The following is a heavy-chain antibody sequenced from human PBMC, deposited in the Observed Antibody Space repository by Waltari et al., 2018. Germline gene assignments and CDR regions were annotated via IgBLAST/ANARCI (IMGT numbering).Heavy chain of an antibody. CDR3: ARADYGDYTPALYYFDY. CDR2: IYHRGST. Sequence: QVQLQESGPGLVKPSETLSLTCAVSGYSISSGDYWGWIRQPPGKGLEWSGSIYHRGSTFYNPSLKRRVTISVDTSKNQFSLKLSSVTAAATAVYYCARADYGDYTPALYYFDYWGQVTLVTVSS. V-gene: IGHV4-38-2*01. CDR1: GYSISSGDY. D-gene: IGHD4-17*01. J-gene: IGHJ4*02.